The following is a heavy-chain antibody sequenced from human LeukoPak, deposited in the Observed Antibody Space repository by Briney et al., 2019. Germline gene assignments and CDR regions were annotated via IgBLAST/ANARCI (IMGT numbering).Heavy chain of an antibody. CDR3: ARGLYYYYYMDV. J-gene: IGHJ6*03. CDR2: IYSDSGGST. CDR1: GFTVSSNY. V-gene: IGHV3-66*02. Sequence: GGSLRLSCAASGFTVSSNYMSWVRQAPGKGLEWVSVIYSDSGGSTYYAGSVKGRFTISRDNSKNTLYLQMNSLRAEDTAIYYCARGLYYYYYMDVWGKGTTVTVSS.